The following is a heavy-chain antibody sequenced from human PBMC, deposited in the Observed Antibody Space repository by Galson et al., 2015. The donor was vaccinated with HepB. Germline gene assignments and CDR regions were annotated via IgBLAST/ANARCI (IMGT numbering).Heavy chain of an antibody. Sequence: SLRLSCAASRFTFSSYGIHWVRQAPGKGLEWVAFIRYDGSNKYYADSVKGRFTISRDNSKNTLYLQMNSLRAEDTAVYYCAKDLGSSWYNMIGNYYYGMDVWGQGTTVTVSS. CDR2: IRYDGSNK. V-gene: IGHV3-30*02. D-gene: IGHD6-13*01. J-gene: IGHJ6*02. CDR3: AKDLGSSWYNMIGNYYYGMDV. CDR1: RFTFSSYG.